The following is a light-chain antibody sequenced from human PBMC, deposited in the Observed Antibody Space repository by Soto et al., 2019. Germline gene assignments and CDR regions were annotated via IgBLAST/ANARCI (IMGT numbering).Light chain of an antibody. J-gene: IGKJ5*01. CDR2: DAS. Sequence: EIVLTQSPATLSLSPGERATLSCRASQSVSSYLAWYQQKPGQAPRLLIYDASNRATRIPARFSRSGSGTDFTLTISSLEPEDFAVYYCQQRSNWPITFGQGTRLEI. V-gene: IGKV3-11*01. CDR1: QSVSSY. CDR3: QQRSNWPIT.